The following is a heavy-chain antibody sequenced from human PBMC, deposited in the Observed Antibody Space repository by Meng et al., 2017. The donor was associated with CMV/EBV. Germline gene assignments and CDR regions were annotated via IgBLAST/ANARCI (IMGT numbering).Heavy chain of an antibody. CDR3: ASAGCSSTSCHKGDAFDI. J-gene: IGHJ3*02. Sequence: ASVKVSCKASGYTFTGYYMHWVRQAPGQGLEWMGWINPNSGGTNYAQKFQGRVTMTRDTSTSTVYMELSSLRSEDTAVYYCASAGCSSTSCHKGDAFDIWGQGTMVTVSS. D-gene: IGHD2-2*01. CDR2: INPNSGGT. V-gene: IGHV1-2*02. CDR1: GYTFTGYY.